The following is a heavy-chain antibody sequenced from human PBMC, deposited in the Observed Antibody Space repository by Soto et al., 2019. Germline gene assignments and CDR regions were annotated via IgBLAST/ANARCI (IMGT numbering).Heavy chain of an antibody. V-gene: IGHV4-4*07. Sequence: PSETLSLTCTVSVGSISSYYWSWIRQPAGKGLEWIGRIYTSGSTNYNPSLKSRVTMSVDTSKNQFSLKLSSVTAADTAVYYCARQTLPTVTTNLYYFDYWGQGTLVTVSS. CDR1: VGSISSYY. CDR2: IYTSGST. D-gene: IGHD4-17*01. J-gene: IGHJ4*02. CDR3: ARQTLPTVTTNLYYFDY.